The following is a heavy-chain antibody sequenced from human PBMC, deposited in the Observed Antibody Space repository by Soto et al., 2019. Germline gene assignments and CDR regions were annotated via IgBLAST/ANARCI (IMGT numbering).Heavy chain of an antibody. Sequence: PGGSLRLSCEVSGFTFSAYGMHWVRRAPGKGLEWVAAISHDGTNKNYGDSVKGRFTISRDNSKKTLYLQMNSLRPEDTALYYCAKDEYYYSRSGYYIFDSWGQGTLVTVSS. CDR2: ISHDGTNK. V-gene: IGHV3-30*18. D-gene: IGHD3-22*01. J-gene: IGHJ4*02. CDR1: GFTFSAYG. CDR3: AKDEYYYSRSGYYIFDS.